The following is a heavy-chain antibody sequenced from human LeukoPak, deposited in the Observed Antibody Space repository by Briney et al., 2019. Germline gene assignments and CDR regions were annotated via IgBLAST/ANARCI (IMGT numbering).Heavy chain of an antibody. CDR3: ARGGVDRFDY. CDR2: IYYSGST. V-gene: IGHV4-59*09. D-gene: IGHD3-10*01. Sequence: IRQPPGXXXEWIGYIYYSGSTNYNPSLKSRVTISVDTSKNQFSLKLSSVTAADTAVYYCARGGVDRFDYWGQGTLVTVSS. J-gene: IGHJ4*02.